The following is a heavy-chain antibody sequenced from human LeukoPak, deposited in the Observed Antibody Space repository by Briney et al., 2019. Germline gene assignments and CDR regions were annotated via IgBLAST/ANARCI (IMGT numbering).Heavy chain of an antibody. CDR2: IYSGGST. D-gene: IGHD1-26*01. V-gene: IGHV3-66*04. CDR1: GFTVSSNY. CDR3: ASQPSGSYYDAYDY. J-gene: IGHJ4*02. Sequence: GGSLRLSCAASGFTVSSNYMSWVRQAPGKGLEWVSVIYSGGSTYYAESVKGRFTIPRDNSKNTLFLQMNSLRAEDTAVYYCASQPSGSYYDAYDYWGQGTLVTVSS.